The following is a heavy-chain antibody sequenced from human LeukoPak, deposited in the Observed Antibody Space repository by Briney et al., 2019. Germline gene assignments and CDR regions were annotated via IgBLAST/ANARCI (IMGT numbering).Heavy chain of an antibody. J-gene: IGHJ4*02. Sequence: GGSLRLSCAASGFTFSTYGMHWVRQAPGKGLEWVAFIRYDGSNKYYADSVKGRFTISRDNSKNTLYLQMNSLRAEDTAVYFCTKDKDPWKSTSISDFDYWGQGTLVTVSS. CDR1: GFTFSTYG. CDR3: TKDKDPWKSTSISDFDY. CDR2: IRYDGSNK. V-gene: IGHV3-30*02. D-gene: IGHD1-1*01.